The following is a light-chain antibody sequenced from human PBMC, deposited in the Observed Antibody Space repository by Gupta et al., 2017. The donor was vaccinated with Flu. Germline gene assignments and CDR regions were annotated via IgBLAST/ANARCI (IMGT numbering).Light chain of an antibody. V-gene: IGLV1-44*01. CDR2: NDD. Sequence: QSVLTQPPSTSGTPGQRVTISCSGCIPNIGNNPVNWFQQLPGTAPKLLIYNDDQRPSGAPDRFSGSKSGTSASLAISGLQSEDEADYYCASWDNSLNGFYIFGTGTKVTVL. CDR3: ASWDNSLNGFYI. J-gene: IGLJ1*01. CDR1: IPNIGNNP.